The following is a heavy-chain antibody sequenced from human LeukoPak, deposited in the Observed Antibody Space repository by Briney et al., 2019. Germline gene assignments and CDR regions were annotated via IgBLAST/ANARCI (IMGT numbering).Heavy chain of an antibody. J-gene: IGHJ4*02. CDR3: TGTTGY. D-gene: IGHD1-7*01. CDR1: GFIFNNYA. V-gene: IGHV3-9*01. CDR2: ISWNSGSI. Sequence: PGRSLRLSCAGSGFIFNNYAMHWVRQPPGKGLEWVSGISWNSGSIGYADSVKGRFTISRDNAKNSLYLQMNSLRAEDTALYYCTGTTGYWGQGTLVTVSS.